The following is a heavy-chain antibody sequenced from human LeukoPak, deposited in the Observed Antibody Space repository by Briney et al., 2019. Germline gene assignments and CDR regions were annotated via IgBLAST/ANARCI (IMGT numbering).Heavy chain of an antibody. Sequence: PSETLSLTCTVSGGSISSSSYYWGWIRQPPGKGLEWIGSIYYSGYTYYNPSLKSRVTISVDTSKNQFSLKLSSVTAADTAVYYCARVGEAVLVWFDPWGQGTLVTVSS. D-gene: IGHD5/OR15-5a*01. V-gene: IGHV4-39*07. CDR1: GGSISSSSYY. CDR2: IYYSGYT. CDR3: ARVGEAVLVWFDP. J-gene: IGHJ5*02.